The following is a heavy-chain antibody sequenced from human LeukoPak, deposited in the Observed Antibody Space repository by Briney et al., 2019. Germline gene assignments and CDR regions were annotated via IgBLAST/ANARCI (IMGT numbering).Heavy chain of an antibody. V-gene: IGHV4-38-2*02. J-gene: IGHJ1*01. Sequence: RTSETLSLTCTVSGYSISSGYDWGWIRQPPGKGLEWIGSIYYRRTTYYNPSLKSRVTISVDTSKNQFSLRLSSMTAADTALYYCARVIVVGYSNYFQHWGQGTLVTVSS. CDR3: ARVIVVGYSNYFQH. CDR2: IYYRRTT. D-gene: IGHD3-22*01. CDR1: GYSISSGYD.